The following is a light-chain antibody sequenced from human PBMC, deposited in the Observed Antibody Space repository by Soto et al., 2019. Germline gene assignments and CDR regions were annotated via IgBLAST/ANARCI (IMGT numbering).Light chain of an antibody. V-gene: IGKV3-20*01. CDR2: RAS. Sequence: EIVLTQSPGTLSLSPGERATLSCRASQSVSSDYLACYQQKPGQTPKVLIYRASSRATGIPDRFSGSGSGTDFTLTISRLEPEDFVVYYCQQYGSSPLTFGGGTKVEIK. J-gene: IGKJ4*01. CDR3: QQYGSSPLT. CDR1: QSVSSDY.